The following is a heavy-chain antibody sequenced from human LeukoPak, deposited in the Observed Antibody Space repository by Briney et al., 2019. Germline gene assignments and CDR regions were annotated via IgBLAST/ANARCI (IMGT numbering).Heavy chain of an antibody. Sequence: GGSLRLSCVASGFTFSSYAMSRVRQAPGEGLEWVSAISGSGGMTYYADSVKGRFTISRDNSKNTLYLQMNSLRAEDTAVYYCAKDPGYCSGGSCYAVDYWGQGPLVTVSS. J-gene: IGHJ4*02. CDR1: GFTFSSYA. CDR3: AKDPGYCSGGSCYAVDY. CDR2: ISGSGGMT. V-gene: IGHV3-23*01. D-gene: IGHD2-15*01.